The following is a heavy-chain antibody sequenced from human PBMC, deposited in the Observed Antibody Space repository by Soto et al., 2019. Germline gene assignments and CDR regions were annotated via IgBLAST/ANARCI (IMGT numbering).Heavy chain of an antibody. CDR1: GFTFSSYG. J-gene: IGHJ4*02. CDR2: ISYDGSNK. V-gene: IGHV3-30*18. D-gene: IGHD5-18*01. CDR3: AKDTAWRQVWQHYFDY. Sequence: PGGSLRLSCAASGFTFSSYGMHWVRQAPDKGLEWVAAISYDGSNKKYADSVKGRFTSSRDNSKNTMYLQMNSLRAEDTAIYYCAKDTAWRQVWQHYFDYWGQGTPVTVSS.